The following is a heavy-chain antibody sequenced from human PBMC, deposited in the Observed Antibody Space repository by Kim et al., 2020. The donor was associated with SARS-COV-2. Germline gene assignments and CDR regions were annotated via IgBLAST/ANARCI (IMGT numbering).Heavy chain of an antibody. CDR1: GGSISSSTYY. D-gene: IGHD3-16*01. CDR2: IYYSGST. Sequence: SETLSLTCTVSGGSISSSTYYWGWIRQPPGEGLEWIGSIYYSGSTYYNPSLKSRVTISIDTSKNQFSLKLSSVTAADTAVYYCARDLSTFYDYIWGSSNFDYWGQGTLGTVSS. CDR3: ARDLSTFYDYIWGSSNFDY. J-gene: IGHJ4*02. V-gene: IGHV4-39*07.